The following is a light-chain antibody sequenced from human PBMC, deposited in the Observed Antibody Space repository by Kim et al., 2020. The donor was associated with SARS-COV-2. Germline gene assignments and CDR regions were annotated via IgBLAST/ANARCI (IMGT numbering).Light chain of an antibody. Sequence: EIVMTQSPATLSVSPGERATPSCRASQSVSSNLAWYQQKPGQAPRLLIYGASTRATDIPARFSGSGSGTEFTLTISSLQSEDFAVYYCQQYYNWPPVATFGQGTKVDIK. V-gene: IGKV3-15*01. CDR2: GAS. CDR3: QQYYNWPPVAT. CDR1: QSVSSN. J-gene: IGKJ1*01.